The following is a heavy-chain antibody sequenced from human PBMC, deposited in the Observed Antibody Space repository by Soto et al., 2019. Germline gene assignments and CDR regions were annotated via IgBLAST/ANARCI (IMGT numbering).Heavy chain of an antibody. V-gene: IGHV4-34*01. CDR1: GGSFSGYY. Sequence: SETLSLTCAVYGGSFSGYYWSWIRQPPGKGLEWIGEINHSGGSNYNPSLKSRVTLSVDTSKNQFSLNLTSVTAADTAVYYCARARVLWLVDYWGQGTLVTVSS. CDR2: INHSGGS. J-gene: IGHJ4*02. CDR3: ARARVLWLVDY. D-gene: IGHD6-19*01.